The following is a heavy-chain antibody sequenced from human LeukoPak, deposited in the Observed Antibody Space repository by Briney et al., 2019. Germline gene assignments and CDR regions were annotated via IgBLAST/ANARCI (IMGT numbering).Heavy chain of an antibody. Sequence: PGGSLRLSCAASGFTVSSNYMSWVRQAPGKGLEWVSVIYSGGRTYYADSVKGRFTISRDTSKNTLYLQMNSLRNEDTAVYYCASTYYDSRGYYYFDYWGQGTLVTVSS. CDR2: IYSGGRT. CDR3: ASTYYDSRGYYYFDY. J-gene: IGHJ4*02. V-gene: IGHV3-66*01. CDR1: GFTVSSNY. D-gene: IGHD3-22*01.